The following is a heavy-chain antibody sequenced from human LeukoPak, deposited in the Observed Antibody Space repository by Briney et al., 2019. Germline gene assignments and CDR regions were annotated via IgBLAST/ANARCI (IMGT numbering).Heavy chain of an antibody. Sequence: SETLSLTCAVYGGSFSGYYWSWIRQPPGKGLEWIGEINHSGSTNYNPSLKSRVTISVDTSKNQFSLKLSSVTAADTAVYYCARGFAVVVVAAPYFFDYWAREPWSPSPQ. CDR3: ARGFAVVVVAAPYFFDY. CDR1: GGSFSGYY. CDR2: INHSGST. J-gene: IGHJ4*02. V-gene: IGHV4-34*01. D-gene: IGHD2-15*01.